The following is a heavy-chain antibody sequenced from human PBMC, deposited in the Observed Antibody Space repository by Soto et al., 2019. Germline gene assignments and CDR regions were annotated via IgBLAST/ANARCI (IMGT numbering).Heavy chain of an antibody. CDR2: ISGSGGST. V-gene: IGHV3-23*01. D-gene: IGHD6-6*01. J-gene: IGHJ6*02. CDR1: GFTFSSYA. Sequence: GALRLSCAASGFTFSSYAMSWVRQAPGKGLEWVSAISGSGGSTYYADSVKGRFTISRDNSKNTLYLQMNSLRAEDTAVYYCAITQSARLYYYYGMDVWGQGTTVTVSS. CDR3: AITQSARLYYYYGMDV.